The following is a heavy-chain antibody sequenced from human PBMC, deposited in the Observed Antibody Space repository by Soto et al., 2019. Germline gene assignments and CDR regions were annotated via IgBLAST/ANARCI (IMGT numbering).Heavy chain of an antibody. D-gene: IGHD2-2*01. V-gene: IGHV3-30*18. J-gene: IGHJ5*02. CDR2: IPYDGSNK. Sequence: QVQLVESGGGVVQPGRSLRLSCAASGFTFSSYGMHWVRQAPGKGLEWVAVIPYDGSNKYYADSVKGRFTISRDNSKNTLYLQMNSLRAEDTAVYYCAKEFVAVPAARVFDPWGQGTLVTVSS. CDR3: AKEFVAVPAARVFDP. CDR1: GFTFSSYG.